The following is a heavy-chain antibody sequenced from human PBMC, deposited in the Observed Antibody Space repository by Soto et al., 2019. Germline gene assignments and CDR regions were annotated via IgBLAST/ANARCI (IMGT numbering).Heavy chain of an antibody. CDR3: ARGLRYFDWLLPHYYYYYGMDV. D-gene: IGHD3-9*01. Sequence: SVKVSCTASGGTFSSYAISWVRQAPGQGLEWMGGIIPIFGTANYAQKFQGRVTITADESTSTAYMELSSLRSEDTAVYYCARGLRYFDWLLPHYYYYYGMDVWGQGTTVTVSS. CDR2: IIPIFGTA. V-gene: IGHV1-69*13. CDR1: GGTFSSYA. J-gene: IGHJ6*02.